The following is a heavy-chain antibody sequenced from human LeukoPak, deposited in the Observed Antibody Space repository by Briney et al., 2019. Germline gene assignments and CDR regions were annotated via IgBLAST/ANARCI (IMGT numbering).Heavy chain of an antibody. V-gene: IGHV3-7*03. Sequence: GGSLRLSCAASGFTFSSYWMNWARQAPGKGLEWVASINHNGNVNYYVDSVKGRFTISRDNAKNSLYLQMSTLRAEDTAVYFCARGGGLDVWGQGARVTVSS. CDR3: ARGGGLDV. CDR1: GFTFSSYW. CDR2: INHNGNVN. D-gene: IGHD3-16*01. J-gene: IGHJ6*02.